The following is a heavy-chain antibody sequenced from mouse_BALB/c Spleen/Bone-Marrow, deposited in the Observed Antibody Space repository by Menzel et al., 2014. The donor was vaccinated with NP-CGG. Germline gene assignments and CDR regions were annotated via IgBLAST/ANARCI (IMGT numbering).Heavy chain of an antibody. V-gene: IGHV5-12*02. Sequence: EVKLVESGGGLVQPGGSLKLSCATSGFTFSDYYMYWVRQTPEKRLEWVAYISYGGGSTYYPDTVKGRFTVSRDNAKNTLYLQMSRLKSEDTAMYYCARAYYRYALACFAYWGQGTLVTVSA. CDR3: ARAYYRYALACFAY. CDR1: GFTFSDYY. CDR2: ISYGGGST. J-gene: IGHJ3*01. D-gene: IGHD2-14*01.